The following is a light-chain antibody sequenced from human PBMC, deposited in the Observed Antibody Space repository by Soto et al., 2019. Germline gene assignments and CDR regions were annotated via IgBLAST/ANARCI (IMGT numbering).Light chain of an antibody. V-gene: IGKV1-39*01. J-gene: IGKJ1*01. CDR1: QSISSY. CDR2: AAS. Sequence: IQMTQSPSSLSASVGDRVTITCRASQSISSYLNWYQQKPGKAPKLLIYAASSLQSGVPSRFSGSGSGTDFTLTISSLQPEDFATYYCQQSYSTPRTSGQGTKV. CDR3: QQSYSTPRT.